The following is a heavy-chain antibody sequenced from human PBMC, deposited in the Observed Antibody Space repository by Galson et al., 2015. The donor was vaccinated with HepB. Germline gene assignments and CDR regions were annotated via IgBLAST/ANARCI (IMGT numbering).Heavy chain of an antibody. D-gene: IGHD5-18*01. Sequence: SVKVSCKASGYTFTSYAMHWVRQAPGQRLEWMGWINAGNGNTKYSQKFQGRVTITRDTSASTAYMELSSLRSEDTAVYYCARDGRGTAMAPYYFDYWGQGTLVTVSS. V-gene: IGHV1-3*01. CDR3: ARDGRGTAMAPYYFDY. J-gene: IGHJ4*02. CDR1: GYTFTSYA. CDR2: INAGNGNT.